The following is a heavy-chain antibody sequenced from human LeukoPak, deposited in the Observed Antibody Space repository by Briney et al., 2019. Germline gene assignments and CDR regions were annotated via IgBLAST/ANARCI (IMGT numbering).Heavy chain of an antibody. J-gene: IGHJ3*02. V-gene: IGHV1-46*01. Sequence: ASVTVSCKASGYTFTNNYIHWVRQAPGQGLEWMGIINPTAGTTVYAQNVQGRVTMTRDTSTNTVYMDLSSLRSEDTAVYYCTRERSTSGRGAFDIWGQGTMVTVS. D-gene: IGHD2-2*01. CDR3: TRERSTSGRGAFDI. CDR2: INPTAGTT. CDR1: GYTFTNNY.